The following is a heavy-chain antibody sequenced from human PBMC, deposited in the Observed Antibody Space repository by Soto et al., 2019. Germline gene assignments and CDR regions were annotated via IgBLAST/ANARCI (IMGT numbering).Heavy chain of an antibody. CDR2: VWHDGKTK. J-gene: IGHJ4*02. V-gene: IGHV3-33*01. D-gene: IGHD3-10*01. Sequence: LRLSCAASGFTSSNYGMHWVRQAPGKGLEWVAVVWHDGKTKYYADSVEGRFTISRDNSRNTLFLQMNSLRAEDTAVYHCARDRGSDDPIDYWGQGTLVTVST. CDR3: ARDRGSDDPIDY. CDR1: GFTSSNYG.